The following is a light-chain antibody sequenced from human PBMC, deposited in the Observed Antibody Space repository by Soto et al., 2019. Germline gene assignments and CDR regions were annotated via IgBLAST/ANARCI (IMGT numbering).Light chain of an antibody. CDR3: SSYAGSNAYV. CDR1: SSDVGGYNY. V-gene: IGLV2-8*01. J-gene: IGLJ1*01. CDR2: EVS. Sequence: QCVLTQPPSASGCPGQSVTISCTGTSSDVGGYNYVSWYQQHPGKAPKLMIYEVSKRPSGVPDRFSGSKSGNTASLTVSGLQAEDEADYYCSSYAGSNAYVFGTGSKVTVL.